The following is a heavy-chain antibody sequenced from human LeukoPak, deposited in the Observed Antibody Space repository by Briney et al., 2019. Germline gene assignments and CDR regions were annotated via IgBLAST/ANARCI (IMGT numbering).Heavy chain of an antibody. CDR1: GGPISSGSYY. CDR3: ARALRDGDYVPRYYFDY. J-gene: IGHJ4*02. CDR2: IYTSGST. V-gene: IGHV4-61*02. D-gene: IGHD4-17*01. Sequence: PSQTLSLTCTVSGGPISSGSYYWSWIRQPAGKGLEWIGRIYTSGSTNYNPSLKSRVTISVDTSKNQFSLKLSSVTAADTAVYYCARALRDGDYVPRYYFDYWGQGTLVTVSS.